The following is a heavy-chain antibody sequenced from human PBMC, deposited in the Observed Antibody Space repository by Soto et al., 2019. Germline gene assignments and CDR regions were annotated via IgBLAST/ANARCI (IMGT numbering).Heavy chain of an antibody. CDR2: ISGGGGST. CDR3: AKTESFNGYYNAFDC. V-gene: IGHV3-23*01. Sequence: GGSLRLSCAASGFPFCGYAVTWVRQAPGKGLEWVSAISGGGGSTYYADSVKGRFTISRDSSKNTVYLQMHSLRAEDTAVYYCAKTESFNGYYNAFDCWGQGTRVTVSS. CDR1: GFPFCGYA. J-gene: IGHJ4*02. D-gene: IGHD3-9*01.